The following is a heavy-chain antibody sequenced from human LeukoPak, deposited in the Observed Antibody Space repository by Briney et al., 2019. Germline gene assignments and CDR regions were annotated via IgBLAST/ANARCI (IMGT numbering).Heavy chain of an antibody. CDR1: GGSITSGDSY. V-gene: IGHV4-30-4*01. CDR3: ASVTTVTTFDLGWFDP. J-gene: IGHJ5*02. Sequence: NPSETLSLTCTVSGGSITSGDSYWSWIRQPPGKGLEWIGSIYYSGSTYYNPSLKSRVTISIDTSKNQFSLKLSSVTAADTAVYSCASVTTVTTFDLGWFDPWGQGTLVTVSS. D-gene: IGHD4-17*01. CDR2: IYYSGST.